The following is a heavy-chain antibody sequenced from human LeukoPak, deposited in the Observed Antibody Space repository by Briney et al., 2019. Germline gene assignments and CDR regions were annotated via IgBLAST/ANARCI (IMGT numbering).Heavy chain of an antibody. J-gene: IGHJ4*02. V-gene: IGHV3-23*01. CDR3: AKGGWELL. CDR1: GFTFSSYA. CDR2: IGVGGGST. D-gene: IGHD1-26*01. Sequence: GGSLRLSCAASGFTFSSYAMSWVRQAPGKGLEWVSFIGVGGGSTNYADPVKGRFTISRDDSKNTLYLQMNSLRAEDTAVYYCAKGGWELLGGQGTLVTVSS.